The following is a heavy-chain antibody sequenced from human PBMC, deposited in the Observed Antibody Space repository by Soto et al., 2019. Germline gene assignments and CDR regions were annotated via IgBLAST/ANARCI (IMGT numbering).Heavy chain of an antibody. CDR2: IWYDGSNK. CDR1: GFTFSSYG. V-gene: IGHV3-33*01. J-gene: IGHJ6*02. D-gene: IGHD3-3*01. Sequence: PGGSLRLSCAASGFTFSSYGMHWVRQAPGKGLEWVAVIWYDGSNKYYADSVKGRFTISRDNSKNTLYLQMNSLRAEDTAVYYCARDLYYDFWSGYYTANYYYYGMDVWGQGTTVTVSS. CDR3: ARDLYYDFWSGYYTANYYYYGMDV.